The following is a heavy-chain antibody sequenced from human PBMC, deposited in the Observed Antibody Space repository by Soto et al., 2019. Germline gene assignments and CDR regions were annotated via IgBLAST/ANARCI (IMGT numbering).Heavy chain of an antibody. V-gene: IGHV3-7*01. CDR3: AREPYSYGPEAFDI. J-gene: IGHJ3*02. CDR1: GFTFSSYW. D-gene: IGHD5-18*01. Sequence: EVQLVESGGGLVQPGGSLRLSCAASGFTFSSYWMSWVRQAPGKGLEWVANIKQDGSEKYYVDSVKGRFTISRDNAKNSLYLQMNSLGAEDTAVYYCAREPYSYGPEAFDIWGQGTMVTVSS. CDR2: IKQDGSEK.